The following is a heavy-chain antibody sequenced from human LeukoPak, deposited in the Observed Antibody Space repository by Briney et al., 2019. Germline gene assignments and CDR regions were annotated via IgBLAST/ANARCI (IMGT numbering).Heavy chain of an antibody. CDR3: AKGPSSSWPYYFDY. CDR2: ISGSGGST. Sequence: GGSLRLSCAASGFTFSSYAMSWVRQAPGKXXXXXXAISGSGGSTYYADSVKGRFTISRDNSKNTLYLQMNSLRAEDTAVYYCAKGPSSSWPYYFDYWGQGTLVTVSS. CDR1: GFTFSSYA. V-gene: IGHV3-23*01. D-gene: IGHD6-13*01. J-gene: IGHJ4*02.